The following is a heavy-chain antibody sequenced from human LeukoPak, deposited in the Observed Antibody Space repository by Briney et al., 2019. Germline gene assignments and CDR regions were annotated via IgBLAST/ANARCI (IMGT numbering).Heavy chain of an antibody. D-gene: IGHD2-2*01. CDR3: ARVSRLGYCSSTSCYGSYYGMDV. CDR2: IYYSGST. J-gene: IGHJ6*02. CDR1: GGSISSYY. Sequence: SETLSLTCTVSGGSISSYYWSWIRLPPGKGLEWIGYIYYSGSTNYNPSLKSRVTISVDTSKNQFSLKLSSVTAADTAVYYCARVSRLGYCSSTSCYGSYYGMDVWGQGTTVTVSS. V-gene: IGHV4-59*01.